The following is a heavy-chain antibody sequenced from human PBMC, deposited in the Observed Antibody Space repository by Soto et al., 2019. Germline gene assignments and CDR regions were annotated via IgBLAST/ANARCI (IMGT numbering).Heavy chain of an antibody. CDR1: GYTFTSYA. V-gene: IGHV1-8*02. CDR3: ARGGWKLFDY. CDR2: MNPNSGNT. D-gene: IGHD6-19*01. Sequence: ASVKVSCKASGYTFTSYAMHWVRQATGQGLEWMGWMNPNSGNTGYAQKFQGRVTMTRNTSISTAYMELSSLRSEDTAVYYCARGGWKLFDYWGQGTLVTVSS. J-gene: IGHJ4*02.